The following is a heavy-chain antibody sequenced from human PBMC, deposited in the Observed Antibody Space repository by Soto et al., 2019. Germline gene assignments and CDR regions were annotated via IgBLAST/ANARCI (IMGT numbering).Heavy chain of an antibody. CDR1: GGSITSDYSC. Sequence: SETLSLTCTVSGGSITSDYSCWSWIRQPPGEGLEWIGHIFDSGTTYTNPSLRSQVAISLDTSKNHFSLTLSSVTAADTAVYYCARRYGSAIDYWGQGTLVTVSS. CDR2: IFDSGTT. D-gene: IGHD1-26*01. J-gene: IGHJ4*02. CDR3: ARRYGSAIDY. V-gene: IGHV4-30-4*01.